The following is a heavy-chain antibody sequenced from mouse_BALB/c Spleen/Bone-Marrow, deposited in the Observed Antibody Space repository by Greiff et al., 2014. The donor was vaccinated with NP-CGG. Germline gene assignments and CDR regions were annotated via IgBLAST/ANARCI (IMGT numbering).Heavy chain of an antibody. CDR3: ARSAPWDGFAY. CDR2: INPSTGYT. CDR1: GYTFTSSW. J-gene: IGHJ3*01. D-gene: IGHD4-1*01. Sequence: QVQLQQSGAELAKPGASVKMSCKASGYTFTSSWMHWVKQRPGQGLEWIGYINPSTGYTEYNQKFKVKATVTADKSSSTAYMQRSSLTSEDAAVYYCARSAPWDGFAYWGQGTLVTVSA. V-gene: IGHV1-7*01.